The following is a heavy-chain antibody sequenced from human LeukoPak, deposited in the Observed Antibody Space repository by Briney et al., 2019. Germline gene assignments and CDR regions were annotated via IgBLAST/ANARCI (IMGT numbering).Heavy chain of an antibody. CDR3: ALTGSYHGR. V-gene: IGHV1-2*02. Sequence: ASVKVSCKASEYTFTGYYIHWVRQAPGQGLEWMGGINPNSGDTNYAQKFQGRVTMTRDTSISTAYMELNRLGSDDTAVYYCALTGSYHGRWGQGTLVTVSS. CDR1: EYTFTGYY. D-gene: IGHD3-16*02. J-gene: IGHJ4*02. CDR2: INPNSGDT.